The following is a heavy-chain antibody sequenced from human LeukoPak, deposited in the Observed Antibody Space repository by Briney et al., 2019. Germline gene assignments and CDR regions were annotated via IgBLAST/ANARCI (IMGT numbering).Heavy chain of an antibody. CDR1: GFTFSTHS. CDR2: NSGGTSTI. J-gene: IGHJ4*02. D-gene: IGHD3-22*01. CDR3: ARDGRGYYDSSADSLDY. V-gene: IGHV3-48*02. Sequence: PGGSLRLSCAASGFTFSTHSMNWVRQAPGKGVEWVSYNSGGTSTIFYADSVRGRFTISRDNAQRSLYLQMNSLRDEDTAVYYCARDGRGYYDSSADSLDYWGQGTLVTVSS.